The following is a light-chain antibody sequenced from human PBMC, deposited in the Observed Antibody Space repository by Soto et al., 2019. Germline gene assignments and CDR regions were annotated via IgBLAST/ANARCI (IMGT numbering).Light chain of an antibody. CDR3: QQYGRSST. CDR2: GAS. J-gene: IGKJ1*01. Sequence: EIVLTQSPGTLSLSPGERATLSCRASQSVSSTYLAWYQQKPGQAPRLLISGASSRATGIPDRFSGSGSGTDFTLIISRLEPEDFAVYYCQQYGRSSTFGQGTKVDI. V-gene: IGKV3-20*01. CDR1: QSVSSTY.